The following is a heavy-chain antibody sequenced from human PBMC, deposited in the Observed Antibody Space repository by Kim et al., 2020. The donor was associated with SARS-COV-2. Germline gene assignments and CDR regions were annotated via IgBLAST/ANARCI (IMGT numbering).Heavy chain of an antibody. CDR1: GFTFSNAW. Sequence: GGSLRLSCAASGFTFSNAWMSWVRQAPGKGLEWVGRSKSKTDGGTTDYAAPVKGRFTISRDDSKNTLYLQMNSLKTEDTAVYYCTTDFDMVRGINYFAYWGQGTLVTVSS. CDR2: SKSKTDGGTT. CDR3: TTDFDMVRGINYFAY. J-gene: IGHJ4*02. V-gene: IGHV3-15*01. D-gene: IGHD3-10*01.